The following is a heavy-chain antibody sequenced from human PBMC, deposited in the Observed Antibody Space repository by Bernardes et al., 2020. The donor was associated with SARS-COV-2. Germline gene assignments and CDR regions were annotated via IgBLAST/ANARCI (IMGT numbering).Heavy chain of an antibody. J-gene: IGHJ6*02. D-gene: IGHD3-10*01. Sequence: ASVKVSCKASGYTFTSHGLSWVRQAPGEGLEWMAWINVYSGNTNYAQKFKGRVALTTDTTTDTAYMEGRSLRSDDTAVYYCARDVWGSGKNCMDVWGQGTTLIVSS. CDR3: ARDVWGSGKNCMDV. V-gene: IGHV1-18*01. CDR1: GYTFTSHG. CDR2: INVYSGNT.